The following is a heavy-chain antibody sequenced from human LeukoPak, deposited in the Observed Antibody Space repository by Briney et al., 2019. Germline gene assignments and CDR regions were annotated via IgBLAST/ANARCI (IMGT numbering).Heavy chain of an antibody. V-gene: IGHV1-2*02. CDR1: GYTFTGYY. CDR2: INPNSGGT. D-gene: IGHD6-19*01. Sequence: ASVKVSRKASGYTFTGYYMHWVRQAPGHGLEWMGWINPNSGGTNYAQKFQGRVTMTRDTSISTAYMELSRLRSDDTAVYYCASGYSSGWTRIDYWGQGTLVTVSS. CDR3: ASGYSSGWTRIDY. J-gene: IGHJ4*02.